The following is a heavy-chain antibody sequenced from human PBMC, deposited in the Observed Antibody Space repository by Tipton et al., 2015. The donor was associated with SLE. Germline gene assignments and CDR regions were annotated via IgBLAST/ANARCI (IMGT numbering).Heavy chain of an antibody. Sequence: SLRLSCAASGFTFSSYAMSWVRQAPGKGLEWVSVIYSGGSTYYADSVKGRFTISRDNSKNTLYLQMNSLRAEDTAVYYCARGLTYHSSADYWGQGTLVTVSS. J-gene: IGHJ4*02. CDR2: IYSGGST. D-gene: IGHD6-25*01. CDR1: GFTFSSYA. V-gene: IGHV3-23*03. CDR3: ARGLTYHSSADY.